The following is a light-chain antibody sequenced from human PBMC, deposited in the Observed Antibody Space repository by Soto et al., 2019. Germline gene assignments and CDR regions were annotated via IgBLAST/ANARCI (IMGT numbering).Light chain of an antibody. CDR3: SSYAGSYTFVV. CDR2: DVS. J-gene: IGLJ2*01. Sequence: QSVLTQPRSVSGSPGQSVTISCTGTSCDVGGYNYVSWYQQHPGKAPKLMIYDVSKRPSGVPDRFSGSKSGNTASLTISGLQAEDEADYYCSSYAGSYTFVVFGGGTQLTVL. CDR1: SCDVGGYNY. V-gene: IGLV2-11*01.